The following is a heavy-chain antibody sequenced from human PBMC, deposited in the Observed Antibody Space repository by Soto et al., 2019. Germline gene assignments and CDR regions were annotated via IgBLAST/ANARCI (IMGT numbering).Heavy chain of an antibody. Sequence: GGSLRLSCAVSGFTFDDNAMHWVRQAPEEGLEWVSGINWKSDIGYADSVKGRFTISRDNAENSLYLQMNSLRAEDTALYYCAISQDRGGRTTFIYWGQGTQVTVSS. J-gene: IGHJ4*02. CDR2: INWKSDI. CDR3: AISQDRGGRTTFIY. CDR1: GFTFDDNA. V-gene: IGHV3-9*01. D-gene: IGHD3-16*01.